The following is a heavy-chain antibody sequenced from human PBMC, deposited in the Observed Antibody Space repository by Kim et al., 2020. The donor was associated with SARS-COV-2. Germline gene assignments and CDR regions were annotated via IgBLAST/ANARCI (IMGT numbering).Heavy chain of an antibody. CDR2: IYYSGST. V-gene: IGHV4-39*01. CDR1: GGSISSSSYY. Sequence: SETLSLTCTVSGGSISSSSYYWGWIRQPPGKGLEWIGSIYYSGSTYYNPSLKSRVTISVDTSKNQFSLKLSSVTAADTAVYYCARHNSGFLEWSDNAFDIWGQGTMVTVSS. D-gene: IGHD3-3*01. J-gene: IGHJ3*02. CDR3: ARHNSGFLEWSDNAFDI.